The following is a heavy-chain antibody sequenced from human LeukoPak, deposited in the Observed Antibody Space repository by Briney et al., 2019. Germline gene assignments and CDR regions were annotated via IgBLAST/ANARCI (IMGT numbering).Heavy chain of an antibody. V-gene: IGHV3-23*01. CDR3: ARSTAGCSGGNCHSALES. CDR1: GFRLRSYV. J-gene: IGHJ4*02. CDR2: INTDGAWT. Sequence: GSLRLSCAASGFRLRSYVMSWVRLAPGKGPQWVSGINTDGAWTYYVDSVKGRFTISRDNSENTLYLQMDSLRVEDTALYYCARSTAGCSGGNCHSALESWGQGTLVTVSS. D-gene: IGHD2-15*01.